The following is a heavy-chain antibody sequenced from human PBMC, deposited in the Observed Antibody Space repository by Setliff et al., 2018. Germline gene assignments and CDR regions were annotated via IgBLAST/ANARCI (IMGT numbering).Heavy chain of an antibody. CDR2: INYSGST. D-gene: IGHD6-13*01. Sequence: PSETLSLTCTVSGGSISSSRYYWGWIRQPPGKGLEWIGSINYSGSTYYNPSLKSRVTISVETSKNKYSLKLSLGTDADTAVYYCASAAGYSSSWYHYYYGMDVWGQGTTVTVSS. V-gene: IGHV4-39*01. CDR3: ASAAGYSSSWYHYYYGMDV. CDR1: GGSISSSRYY. J-gene: IGHJ6*02.